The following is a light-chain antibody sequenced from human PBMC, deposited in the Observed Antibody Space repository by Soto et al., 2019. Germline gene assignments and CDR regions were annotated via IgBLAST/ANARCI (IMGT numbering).Light chain of an antibody. V-gene: IGLV1-40*01. Sequence: QSVLTQPPSVSGAPGQRVTISCTGSSSNIGAGYDVHWYQQLPGTAPKLLIYGNSNRPSGVPDRFSGSKSGTSASRAITGLQAEDEADYYCQSYDSSLSGSHVVFGGGTKLTVL. CDR2: GNS. CDR1: SSNIGAGYD. CDR3: QSYDSSLSGSHVV. J-gene: IGLJ2*01.